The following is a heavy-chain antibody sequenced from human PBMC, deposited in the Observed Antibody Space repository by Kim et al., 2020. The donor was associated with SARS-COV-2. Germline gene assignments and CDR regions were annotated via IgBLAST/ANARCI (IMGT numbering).Heavy chain of an antibody. V-gene: IGHV3-30*02. CDR2: IKFDGSGK. CDR1: GFMFSSYG. J-gene: IGHJ6*02. CDR3: ARDGGAATIDFALDV. D-gene: IGHD3-3*01. Sequence: GGSMRLSCAASGFMFSSYGMHWVRQAPGKGLEWVGFIKFDGSGKDFTESVKGRFTISRDNSKNMLYLQTNSLRAEDTAVYFCARDGGAATIDFALDVWGQGTTVTVSS.